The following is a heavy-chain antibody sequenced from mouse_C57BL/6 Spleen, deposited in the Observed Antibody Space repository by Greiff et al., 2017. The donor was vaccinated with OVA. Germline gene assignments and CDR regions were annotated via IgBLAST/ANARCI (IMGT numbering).Heavy chain of an antibody. Sequence: QVQLQQPGAELVMPGASVKLSCKASGYTFTSYWMHWVKQRPGQGLEWIGEIDPSDSYTNYNQKFKGKSTLTVDKSSSTVYMQLSSLTSEDSAVYYCAPALDYGNPSWLAYWGQGTLVTVSA. CDR1: GYTFTSYW. D-gene: IGHD2-1*01. J-gene: IGHJ3*01. CDR3: APALDYGNPSWLAY. V-gene: IGHV1-69*01. CDR2: IDPSDSYT.